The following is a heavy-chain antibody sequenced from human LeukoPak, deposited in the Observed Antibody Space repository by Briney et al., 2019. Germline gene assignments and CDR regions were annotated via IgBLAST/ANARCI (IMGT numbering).Heavy chain of an antibody. J-gene: IGHJ4*02. D-gene: IGHD2-2*01. CDR1: GGSITSSSYY. Sequence: SETLSLTCTVSGGSITSSSYYWGCIRQPPGKGLEWIGEINQSGSTNYNPSLKSRVTISVDTSKNQFSLKLSSVTAADPAVYYCARVAATERPNTTEGYCSSTSCPPGCYFDYWGQGTLVTVSS. CDR3: ARVAATERPNTTEGYCSSTSCPPGCYFDY. CDR2: INQSGST. V-gene: IGHV4-39*07.